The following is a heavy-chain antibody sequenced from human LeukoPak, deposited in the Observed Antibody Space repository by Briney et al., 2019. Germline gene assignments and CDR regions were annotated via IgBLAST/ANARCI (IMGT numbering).Heavy chain of an antibody. V-gene: IGHV3-30*03. D-gene: IGHD3-22*01. CDR3: ARGSSGYQTPYYFDY. CDR2: ISYDGSNK. Sequence: EPGRSLRLSCAASGFTFSSYGMHWVRQAPGKGLEWVAVISYDGSNKYYADSVKGRFTISRDNSKSTLYLQMNSLRAEDTAVYYCARGSSGYQTPYYFDYWGQGTLVTVSS. CDR1: GFTFSSYG. J-gene: IGHJ4*02.